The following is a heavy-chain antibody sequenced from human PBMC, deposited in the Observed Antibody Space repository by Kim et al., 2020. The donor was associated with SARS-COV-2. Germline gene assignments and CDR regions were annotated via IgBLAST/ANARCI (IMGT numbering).Heavy chain of an antibody. Sequence: ASVKVSCKVSGYTLTELSMHWVRQAPGKGLEWMGGFDPEDGETIYAQKFQGRVTMTEDTSTDTAYMELSSLRSEDTAVYYCATTWIQLWSVAGTGWFDPWGQGTLVTVSS. CDR1: GYTLTELS. J-gene: IGHJ5*02. CDR3: ATTWIQLWSVAGTGWFDP. CDR2: FDPEDGET. V-gene: IGHV1-24*01. D-gene: IGHD5-18*01.